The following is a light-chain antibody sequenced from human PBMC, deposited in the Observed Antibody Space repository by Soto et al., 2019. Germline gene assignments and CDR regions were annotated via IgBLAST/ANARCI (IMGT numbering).Light chain of an antibody. V-gene: IGLV2-14*01. J-gene: IGLJ2*01. Sequence: QSALTQPASVSGTPGQSITISCTGTSSDVGGYKYVSWYQQHPGKAPKLIIHEVSSRPSGVSSRLSGPKSGNTASLTISGLQAEDEADYYCSSYTSSATLVFGVGTKLTVL. CDR2: EVS. CDR1: SSDVGGYKY. CDR3: SSYTSSATLV.